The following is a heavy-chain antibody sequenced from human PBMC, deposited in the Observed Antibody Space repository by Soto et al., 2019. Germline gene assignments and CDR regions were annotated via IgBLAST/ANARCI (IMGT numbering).Heavy chain of an antibody. V-gene: IGHV3-30-3*01. J-gene: IGHJ6*02. CDR2: ISYDGSNK. D-gene: IGHD3-9*01. Sequence: GGSLRLSCAASGFTFSSYAMHWVRQAPGKGLEWVAVISYDGSNKYYADSVKGRFTISRDNSKNTLYLQMNSLRAEDTAVYYCAREEVXRYFDWLLNSDYYGMDVWGQGTTVTVSS. CDR3: AREEVXRYFDWLLNSDYYGMDV. CDR1: GFTFSSYA.